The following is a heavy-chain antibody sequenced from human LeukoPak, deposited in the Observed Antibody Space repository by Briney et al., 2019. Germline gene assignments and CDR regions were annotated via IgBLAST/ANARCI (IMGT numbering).Heavy chain of an antibody. CDR1: GGSISSYY. D-gene: IGHD2-15*01. Sequence: SETLSLTCTVSGGSISSYYWSWIRQPPGKGLEWIGYIHYSGSTNYNPSLKSRVTISVDTSKNQFSLKLSSVTAADTAVYYCARDRESRYCSGGSCSRWFDPWGQGTLVTVSS. CDR3: ARDRESRYCSGGSCSRWFDP. CDR2: IHYSGST. V-gene: IGHV4-59*01. J-gene: IGHJ5*02.